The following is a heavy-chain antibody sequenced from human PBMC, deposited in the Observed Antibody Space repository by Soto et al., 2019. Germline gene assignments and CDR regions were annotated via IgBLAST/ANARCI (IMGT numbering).Heavy chain of an antibody. CDR3: ARGANYYDSSGYYRYFDY. CDR2: IYHSGST. CDR1: GGSISSGGYS. Sequence: SETLSLTCAVSGGSISSGGYSWSWIQQPPGKGLEWIGYIYHSGSTYYNPSLKSRVTISVDRSKNQFSLKLSSVTAADTAVYYCARGANYYDSSGYYRYFDYWGQGTLVTVSS. J-gene: IGHJ4*02. D-gene: IGHD3-22*01. V-gene: IGHV4-30-2*01.